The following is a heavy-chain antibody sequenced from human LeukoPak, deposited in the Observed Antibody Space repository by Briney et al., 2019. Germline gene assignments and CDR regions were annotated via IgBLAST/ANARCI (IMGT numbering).Heavy chain of an antibody. D-gene: IGHD3-22*01. CDR3: ARDPSTDDSSGYYYYYYYGMDV. J-gene: IGHJ6*02. CDR2: ISSSGSTI. CDR1: GFTFSDYY. Sequence: PGGSLRLSCAASGFTFSDYYMSWIRQAPGKGLEWVSYISSSGSTIYYADSVTGRFTISRDNAKNSLYLQMNSLRAEDTAVYYCARDPSTDDSSGYYYYYYYGMDVWGQGTTVTVSS. V-gene: IGHV3-11*01.